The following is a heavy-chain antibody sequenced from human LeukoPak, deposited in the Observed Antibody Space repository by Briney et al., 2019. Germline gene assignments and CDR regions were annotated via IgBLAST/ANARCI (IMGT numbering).Heavy chain of an antibody. Sequence: ASVKVSRKASGYTFTSYGISWVRQAPGQGLEWMGWISAYNGNTNYAQKLQGRVTMTTDTSTSTAYMELRSLRSDDTAVYYCARGEDLRFLEWLLLDYGMDVWGQGTTVTVSS. CDR1: GYTFTSYG. V-gene: IGHV1-18*04. J-gene: IGHJ6*02. CDR3: ARGEDLRFLEWLLLDYGMDV. D-gene: IGHD3-3*01. CDR2: ISAYNGNT.